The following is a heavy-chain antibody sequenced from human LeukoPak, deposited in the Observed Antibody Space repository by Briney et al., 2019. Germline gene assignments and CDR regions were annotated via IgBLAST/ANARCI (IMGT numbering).Heavy chain of an antibody. J-gene: IGHJ6*02. CDR3: ARDRYLSGYDTYYYGMDV. CDR2: IYCSGST. D-gene: IGHD5-12*01. V-gene: IGHV4-59*01. CDR1: GGTISYYY. Sequence: SETLSLTCTVSGGTISYYYWSWVRQPPGKGLEWIGYIYCSGSTNYNPSLKSRVTISVDTSKNQFSLKLSSVTAADTAVYYCARDRYLSGYDTYYYGMDVWGQGTTVTVSS.